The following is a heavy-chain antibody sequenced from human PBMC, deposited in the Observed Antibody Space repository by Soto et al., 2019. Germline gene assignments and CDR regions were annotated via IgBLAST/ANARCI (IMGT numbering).Heavy chain of an antibody. CDR3: ARGQPPNARLRYFDWSYGPPGTDCNYHMDV. V-gene: IGHV4-39*01. CDR1: GGSISSSSYY. J-gene: IGHJ6*03. CDR2: IYYSGST. D-gene: IGHD3-9*01. Sequence: LSLTCTVSGGSISSSSYYWGWIRQPPGKGLEWIGSIYYSGSTYYNPSLKSRVTISVDTSKNQFSLKLSSVTAADTAVYYCARGQPPNARLRYFDWSYGPPGTDCNYHMDVWGNATTGT.